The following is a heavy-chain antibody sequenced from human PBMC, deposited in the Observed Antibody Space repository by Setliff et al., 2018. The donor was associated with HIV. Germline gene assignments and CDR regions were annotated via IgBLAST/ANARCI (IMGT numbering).Heavy chain of an antibody. D-gene: IGHD3-10*01. Sequence: PSETLSLTCRVSGGYISTYYWGWIRQPPGKGLEWIGNIYYSGSTNYSPSLKSRVTISVDTSKNQFSLKLRSVTAADTAVYYCARDTYYYGSGSWGQGTMVTVSS. J-gene: IGHJ3*01. CDR2: IYYSGST. CDR3: ARDTYYYGSGS. CDR1: GGYISTYY. V-gene: IGHV4-59*01.